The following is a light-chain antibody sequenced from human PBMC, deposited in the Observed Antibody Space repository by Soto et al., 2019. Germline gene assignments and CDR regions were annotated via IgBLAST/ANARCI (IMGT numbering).Light chain of an antibody. CDR2: EVT. Sequence: QSVLTQPASVSGSPGQSITISCIGTSTDVGAYNYVSWYQQHPGKAPKLMIYEVTNRPSGVSNRFSGSKSGNTASLTISGLQAEDEADYYCAAWDDTLNGGVFGGGTKLTVL. J-gene: IGLJ3*02. V-gene: IGLV2-14*01. CDR3: AAWDDTLNGGV. CDR1: STDVGAYNY.